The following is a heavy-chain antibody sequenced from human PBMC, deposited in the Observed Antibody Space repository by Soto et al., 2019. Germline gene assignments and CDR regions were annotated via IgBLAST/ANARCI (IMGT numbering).Heavy chain of an antibody. J-gene: IGHJ5*02. CDR2: IYYSGST. CDR3: AREGSVFCSGGSCYHRYYNWFDP. Sequence: SETLSLTCTVSGGSISSYYWSWIRQPPGKGLEWIGYIYYSGSTNYNPSLKSRVTISVDTSKNQFSLKLSSVTAADTAVYYCAREGSVFCSGGSCYHRYYNWFDPWGQGTLVTVSS. CDR1: GGSISSYY. D-gene: IGHD2-15*01. V-gene: IGHV4-59*12.